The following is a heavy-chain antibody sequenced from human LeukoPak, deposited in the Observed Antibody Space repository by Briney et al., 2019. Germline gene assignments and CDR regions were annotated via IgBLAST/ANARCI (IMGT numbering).Heavy chain of an antibody. CDR2: IYHSGST. CDR1: GGSISSSNW. V-gene: IGHV4-4*02. J-gene: IGHJ5*02. Sequence: PSETLSLTCAVSGGSISSSNWWSWVRQPPGKGLEWTGEIYHSGSTNYNPSLKSRVTISVDRSKYQFSLKLSSVTAADTAVYYCARGGTTVTPGLLWFDPWGQGTLVTVSS. D-gene: IGHD4-17*01. CDR3: ARGGTTVTPGLLWFDP.